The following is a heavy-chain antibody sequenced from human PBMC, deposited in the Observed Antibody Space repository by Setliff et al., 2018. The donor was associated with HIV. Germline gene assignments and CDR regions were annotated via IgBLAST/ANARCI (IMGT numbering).Heavy chain of an antibody. D-gene: IGHD3-22*01. CDR3: AKAPYYYDSSGYYPDY. Sequence: PGGSLRLSCAASGFTFSSYGMHWVRQAPGKGLEWVAFIRYDGSNKYYADSVKGRFTISRDNSKNTLYLQMNSLRAEDTAVYYCAKAPYYYDSSGYYPDYWGQGTLVTVS. J-gene: IGHJ4*02. CDR2: IRYDGSNK. V-gene: IGHV3-30*02. CDR1: GFTFSSYG.